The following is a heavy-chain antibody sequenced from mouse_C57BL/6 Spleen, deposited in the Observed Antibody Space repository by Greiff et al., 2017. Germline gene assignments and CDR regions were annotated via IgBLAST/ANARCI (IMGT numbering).Heavy chain of an antibody. CDR3: ARAQAYLGAMDY. J-gene: IGHJ4*01. D-gene: IGHD3-2*02. CDR1: GYTFTSYW. CDR2: IYPGSGST. V-gene: IGHV1-55*01. Sequence: QVQLQQPGAELVKPGASVKMSCKASGYTFTSYWITWVKQRPGQGLEWIGDIYPGSGSTNYNEKFKSKATLTVDTSSSTAYMQLSSLTSEDSAVYYCARAQAYLGAMDYWGQGTSVTVSS.